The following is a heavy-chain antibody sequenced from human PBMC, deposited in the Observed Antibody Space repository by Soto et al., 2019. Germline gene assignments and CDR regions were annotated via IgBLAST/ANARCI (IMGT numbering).Heavy chain of an antibody. V-gene: IGHV1-18*01. Sequence: QVKLVQSGAEVKKSGASVKVSCKASGYTFTSYGISWVRQAPGQGLEWMGWISAYNGNTNYAQKLQGRVTMTTDTSTSTAYMELRSLRSDDTAVYYCARVLSSGWYVEIVGYYYYGMDVWGQGTTVTVSS. J-gene: IGHJ6*02. D-gene: IGHD6-19*01. CDR1: GYTFTSYG. CDR3: ARVLSSGWYVEIVGYYYYGMDV. CDR2: ISAYNGNT.